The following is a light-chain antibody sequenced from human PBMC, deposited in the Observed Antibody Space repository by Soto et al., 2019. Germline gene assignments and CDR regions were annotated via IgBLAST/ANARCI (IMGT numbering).Light chain of an antibody. V-gene: IGKV3-20*01. CDR3: HQYDKSPRT. CDR2: GAS. CDR1: QWFXTDY. Sequence: GLNQCACALSLSQGERATLSCRASQWFXTDYLAWDQQKPGQAPRLLXVGASSRANGSPDSLSGGGSATDFTRTISRTEPDDCFLYYCHQYDKSPRTVGGGTKVDI. J-gene: IGKJ4*01.